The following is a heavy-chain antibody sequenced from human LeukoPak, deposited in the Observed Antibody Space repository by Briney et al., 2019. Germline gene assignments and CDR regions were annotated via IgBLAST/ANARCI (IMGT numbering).Heavy chain of an antibody. J-gene: IGHJ4*02. CDR1: GFTFSSYA. D-gene: IGHD3-10*01. Sequence: GGSLRLSCAASGFTFSSYAMNWVRQAPGKELEWVSTIYDDNTYYADSVKGRFAISTDNSKNTLYLQMNSLRVEDTAVYFCAARKVRGVWFYLDYWGQGTLVTVSS. CDR2: IYDDNT. V-gene: IGHV3-23*01. CDR3: AARKVRGVWFYLDY.